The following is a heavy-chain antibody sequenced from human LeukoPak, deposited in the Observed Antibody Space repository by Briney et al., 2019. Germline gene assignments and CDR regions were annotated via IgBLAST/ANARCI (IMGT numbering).Heavy chain of an antibody. CDR2: IIPIFGTA. J-gene: IGHJ6*03. V-gene: IGHV1-69*05. Sequence: ASVKVSCKASGGTFSSCAISWVRQAPGQGLEWMGRIIPIFGTANYAQKFQGRVTITTDESTSTAYMELSSLRSEDTAVYYCARDREGVAVAGYYYYYYMDVWGKGTTVTVSS. D-gene: IGHD6-19*01. CDR3: ARDREGVAVAGYYYYYYMDV. CDR1: GGTFSSCA.